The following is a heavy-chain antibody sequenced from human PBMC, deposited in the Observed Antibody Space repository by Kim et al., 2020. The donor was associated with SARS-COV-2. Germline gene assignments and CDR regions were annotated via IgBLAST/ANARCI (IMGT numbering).Heavy chain of an antibody. CDR1: GFTFSIYA. CDR3: AKSLGPQYFDS. D-gene: IGHD3-3*01. Sequence: GGSLRLSCAASGFTFSIYAMNWVRQAPGKGLEWVSTIYGGGVNTYYADSVKGRFTISRDTSKNTLYLQMNSLRAEDTAVYYCAKSLGPQYFDSWGQGTL. J-gene: IGHJ4*02. V-gene: IGHV3-23*01. CDR2: IYGGGVNT.